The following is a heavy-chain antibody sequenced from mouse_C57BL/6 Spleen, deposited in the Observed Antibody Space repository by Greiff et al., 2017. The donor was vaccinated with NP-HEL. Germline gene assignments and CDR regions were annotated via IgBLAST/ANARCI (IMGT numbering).Heavy chain of an antibody. D-gene: IGHD2-13*01. V-gene: IGHV1-69*01. J-gene: IGHJ2*01. CDR3: ARGEGYYLDY. CDR1: GYTFTSYW. CDR2: IDPSDSYT. Sequence: VQLQQSGAELVMPGASVKLSCKASGYTFTSYWMHWVKQRPGQGLEWIGEIDPSDSYTNYNQKFKGKSTLTVDKSSSTAYMQLSSLTSEDSAVYYCARGEGYYLDYWGQGTTLTVSS.